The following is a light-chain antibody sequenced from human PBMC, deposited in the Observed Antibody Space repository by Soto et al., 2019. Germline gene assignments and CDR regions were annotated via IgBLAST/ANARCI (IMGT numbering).Light chain of an antibody. CDR1: QSLDSN. V-gene: IGKV3-15*01. CDR3: QQYKSWPCT. CDR2: DAT. Sequence: EIVVTHSPATLSVSPGERATLSCRASQSLDSNLAWYRQKPGQALRLLIYDATTRATGIPARFSGSGSGTEFTLTISSLQSEDVAIYYCQQYKSWPCTFGPGTKGESK. J-gene: IGKJ3*01.